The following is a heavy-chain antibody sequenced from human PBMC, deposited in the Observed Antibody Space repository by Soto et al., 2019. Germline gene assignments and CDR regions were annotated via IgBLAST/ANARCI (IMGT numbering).Heavy chain of an antibody. J-gene: IGHJ4*02. D-gene: IGHD6-19*01. CDR2: INAGNGNT. V-gene: IGHV1-3*01. CDR3: ASDYGSNWRL. CDR1: GFVSTNHN. Sequence: QAHLVQSGAEVKMPGDSVQVSCKASGFVSTNHNFHWVRQAPGQSLEWLGRINAGNGNTQYSQNFQGRVTFTSEPSASTAFMELTNLRFEDRAMYYCASDYGSNWRLWGQGTLVSVSS.